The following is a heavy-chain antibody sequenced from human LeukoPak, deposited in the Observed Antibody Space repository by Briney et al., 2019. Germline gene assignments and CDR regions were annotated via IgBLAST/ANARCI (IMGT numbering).Heavy chain of an antibody. CDR1: GGSISSYF. D-gene: IGHD2-2*01. CDR2: ALYTGST. Sequence: SETLSLICSVSGGSISSYFWSWIRQAPGKGLEWVGYALYTGSTEYNPALKSRVTISLDTSNNQFSLRLSSVTAADTAVYYCARGLRYCSSTSCQSSRFDYWGQGTLVTVSS. V-gene: IGHV4-59*12. J-gene: IGHJ4*02. CDR3: ARGLRYCSSTSCQSSRFDY.